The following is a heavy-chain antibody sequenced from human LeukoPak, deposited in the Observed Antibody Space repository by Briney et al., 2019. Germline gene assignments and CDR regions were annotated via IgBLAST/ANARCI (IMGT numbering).Heavy chain of an antibody. CDR3: ARAHSEQRGGYRAYDVYGMDV. CDR2: IYPGGST. Sequence: QSGGSLRLSCAASGLTVSANYMTWVRQAPGKALEWVSNIYPGGSTYYAASVTGRFINSRDNSKNTLYLEMNSLRAEDTAVYYCARAHSEQRGGYRAYDVYGMDVCGQGTTVTVSS. D-gene: IGHD5-12*01. J-gene: IGHJ6*02. CDR1: GLTVSANY. V-gene: IGHV3-53*01.